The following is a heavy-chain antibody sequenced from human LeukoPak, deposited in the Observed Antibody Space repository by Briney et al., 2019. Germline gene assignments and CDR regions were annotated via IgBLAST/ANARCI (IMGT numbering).Heavy chain of an antibody. CDR3: ASLSYPLDY. V-gene: IGHV3-66*01. J-gene: IGHJ4*02. CDR1: GFTFSSYA. Sequence: GGSLRLSCAASGFTFSSYAMSWVRQAPGKGLEWVSVIYGGDYIKYVDSVKGRFTISRDDSKNTLYLQMRSLRVEDTAVYYCASLSYPLDYWGQGTLVTVSS. D-gene: IGHD3-16*02. CDR2: IYGGDYI.